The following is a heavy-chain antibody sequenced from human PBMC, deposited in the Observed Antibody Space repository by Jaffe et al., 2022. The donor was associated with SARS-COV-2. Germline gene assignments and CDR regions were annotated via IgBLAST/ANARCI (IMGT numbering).Heavy chain of an antibody. CDR2: INHSGST. D-gene: IGHD1-20*01. CDR3: ARGGRTPITGTTSGAVDY. CDR1: GGSFSGYY. J-gene: IGHJ4*02. Sequence: QVQLQQWGAGLLKPSETLSLTCAVYGGSFSGYYWSWIRQPPGKGLEWIGEINHSGSTNYNPSLKSRVTISVDTSKNQFSLKLSSVTAADTAVYYCARGGRTPITGTTSGAVDYWGQGTLVTVSS. V-gene: IGHV4-34*01.